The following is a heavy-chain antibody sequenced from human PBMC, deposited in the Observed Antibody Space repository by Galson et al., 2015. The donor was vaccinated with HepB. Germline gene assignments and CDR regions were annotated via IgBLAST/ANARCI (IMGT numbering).Heavy chain of an antibody. CDR2: ISNSGNTI. CDR1: GFTFSSYS. Sequence: SLRLSCAASGFTFSSYSMNWVRQAPGKGLEWVSYISNSGNTIDYADSVKGRFTISRDNARNSLNLQMNSLTDEDTAIYYCARARGYSYGYSDCWGQGTLVTVSP. J-gene: IGHJ4*02. CDR3: ARARGYSYGYSDC. V-gene: IGHV3-48*02. D-gene: IGHD5-18*01.